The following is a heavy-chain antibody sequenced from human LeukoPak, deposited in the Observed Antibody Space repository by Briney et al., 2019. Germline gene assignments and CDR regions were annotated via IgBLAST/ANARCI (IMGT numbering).Heavy chain of an antibody. V-gene: IGHV4-4*07. CDR2: IYTTGST. Sequence: SETLSLTCTVSGGSISSYYWTWIRQPAGKGLEWIGRIYTTGSTNYNPSLNSRVTMSVDTSKNQFSLKLSSVTAADTAVYYCAKRAHFTMSTDYFDYWGQGALVTVSS. D-gene: IGHD3-10*02. CDR1: GGSISSYY. CDR3: AKRAHFTMSTDYFDY. J-gene: IGHJ4*02.